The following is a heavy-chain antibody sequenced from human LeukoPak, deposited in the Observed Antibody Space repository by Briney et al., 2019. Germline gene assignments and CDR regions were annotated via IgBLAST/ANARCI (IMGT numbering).Heavy chain of an antibody. J-gene: IGHJ5*02. CDR3: ARGMYELQLGAWFDP. Sequence: PSETLSLTCTVSGGSISSDYWSWIRQPPGKGLEYIGFMFASGTSHYNPSFKSRVTMSVDTSKSQFSMNLRSVPAADTAVYYCARGMYELQLGAWFDPWGQGTLVTVPS. CDR2: MFASGTS. CDR1: GGSISSDY. D-gene: IGHD3-16*01. V-gene: IGHV4-59*01.